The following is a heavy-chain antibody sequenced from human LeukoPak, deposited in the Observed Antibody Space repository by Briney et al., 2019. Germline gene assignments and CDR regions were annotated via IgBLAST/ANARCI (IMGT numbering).Heavy chain of an antibody. CDR2: ISGSGYST. V-gene: IGHV3-23*01. CDR3: VAGDWGARDSFDL. J-gene: IGHJ3*01. D-gene: IGHD2-21*02. CDR1: GITFSTYA. Sequence: GGSLRLSCAASGITFSTYAMSWVRQAPGKGLEWVSAISGSGYSTYYADSVKGRFTISRDNSKNTLHLQMSSLRAEDTSVYYCVAGDWGARDSFDLWGRGTMVTVSS.